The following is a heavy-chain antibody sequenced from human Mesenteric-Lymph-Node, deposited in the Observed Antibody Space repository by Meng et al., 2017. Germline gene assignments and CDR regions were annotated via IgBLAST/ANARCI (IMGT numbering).Heavy chain of an antibody. Sequence: GESLKISCAASGFTFSSYSMNWVRQAPGKGLEWVSSISSSSSYIYYADSVKGRFTISRDNAKNSLYLQMNSLRAEDTAVYYCARDASIAVAGIVQYFQHWGQGTLVTVSS. V-gene: IGHV3-21*01. D-gene: IGHD6-19*01. CDR2: ISSSSSYI. CDR1: GFTFSSYS. J-gene: IGHJ1*01. CDR3: ARDASIAVAGIVQYFQH.